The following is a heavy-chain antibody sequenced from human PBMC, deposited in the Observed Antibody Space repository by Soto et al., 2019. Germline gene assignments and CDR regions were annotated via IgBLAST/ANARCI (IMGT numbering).Heavy chain of an antibody. Sequence: QVQLVESGGGVVQPGRSLRLSCAASGFTFSSYAMHWVRQAPGKGLEWVAVISYDGSNKYYADSVKGRFTISRDNSKNTLDLQMNSLRAEDTAVYYCAREVRYCISTSCQTRPGGWFDPWGQGTLVTVSS. CDR1: GFTFSSYA. CDR3: AREVRYCISTSCQTRPGGWFDP. V-gene: IGHV3-30-3*01. J-gene: IGHJ5*02. D-gene: IGHD2-2*01. CDR2: ISYDGSNK.